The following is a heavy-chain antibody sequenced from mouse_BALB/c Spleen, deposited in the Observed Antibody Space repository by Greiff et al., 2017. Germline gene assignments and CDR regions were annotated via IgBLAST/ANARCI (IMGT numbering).Heavy chain of an antibody. CDR1: GFTFSDYG. V-gene: IGHV5-15*02. Sequence: EVKLMESGGGLVQPGGSRKLSCAASGFTFSDYGMAWVRQAPGKGPEWVAFISNLAYSIYYADTVTGRFTISRENAKNTLYLEMSSLRSEDTAMNYCARDAGTKYFDYWGQGTTLTVSS. CDR2: ISNLAYSI. J-gene: IGHJ2*01. CDR3: ARDAGTKYFDY. D-gene: IGHD4-1*01.